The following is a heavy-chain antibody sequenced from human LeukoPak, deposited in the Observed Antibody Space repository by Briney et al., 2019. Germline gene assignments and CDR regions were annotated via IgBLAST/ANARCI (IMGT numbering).Heavy chain of an antibody. Sequence: SETLSLTCTVSGGSISSYYWSWIRQPPGKGLEWIGYIHYSGSTNYNPSLKSRVTISVDTSKNQFSLKLSSVTAADTAVYYCARGGTYYDFWSGYRDAFDIWGQGTMVTVSS. J-gene: IGHJ3*02. V-gene: IGHV4-59*01. D-gene: IGHD3-3*01. CDR2: IHYSGST. CDR3: ARGGTYYDFWSGYRDAFDI. CDR1: GGSISSYY.